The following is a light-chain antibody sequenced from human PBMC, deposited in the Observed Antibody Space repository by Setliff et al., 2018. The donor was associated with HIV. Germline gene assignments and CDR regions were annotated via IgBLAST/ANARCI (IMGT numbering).Light chain of an antibody. CDR3: CSYAGTSTHVV. CDR2: EVS. CDR1: SSDVGSYNL. V-gene: IGLV2-23*02. J-gene: IGLJ2*01. Sequence: ALAQPASVSGSPGQSITISCTGTSSDVGSYNLVSWYQQHPGKAPKLMIYEVSKRPSGVSNRFSGSKSDNTASLTISGLQAEDEADYYCCSYAGTSTHVVFGGGTKVTVL.